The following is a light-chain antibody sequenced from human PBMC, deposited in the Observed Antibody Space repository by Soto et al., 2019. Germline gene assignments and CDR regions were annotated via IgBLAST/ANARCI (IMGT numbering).Light chain of an antibody. CDR2: AAS. CDR1: LRIGND. CDR3: QQSYSTLWT. V-gene: IGKV1-39*01. Sequence: DSQMTQSPSSLSASVGDRVTITCRASLRIGNDLGWYQHKPGKAPKRLIYAASSVQSGVPSRFSGSGSGTDFTLTISSLQPEDFATYYCQQSYSTLWTFGQGTKVDIK. J-gene: IGKJ1*01.